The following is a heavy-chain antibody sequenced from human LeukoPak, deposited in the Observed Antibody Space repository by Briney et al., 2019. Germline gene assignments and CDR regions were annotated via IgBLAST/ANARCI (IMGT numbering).Heavy chain of an antibody. D-gene: IGHD2-21*02. CDR2: INPSGGST. CDR1: GYTFTSYY. J-gene: IGHJ4*02. Sequence: ASVKVSCKASGYTFTSYYMHWVRQAPGQGLEWMGIINPSGGSTSYAQKFQGRVTMTRDTSTSTVYMELSGLRSEDTAVYYCARVGVTATWSYYFDYWGQGTLVTVSS. CDR3: ARVGVTATWSYYFDY. V-gene: IGHV1-46*01.